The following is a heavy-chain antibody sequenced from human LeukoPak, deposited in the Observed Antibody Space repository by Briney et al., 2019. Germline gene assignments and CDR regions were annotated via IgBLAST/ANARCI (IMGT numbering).Heavy chain of an antibody. J-gene: IGHJ4*02. CDR2: ISSSSGYI. Sequence: PGGSLRLSCAASGFTFSDYSMNWVRQAPGKGLEWVSSISSSSGYIYYADAVKGRFTISRDNAKNSLYLQMNSLRAEDTAVYYCAREGGGSLDYWGQGTLVTVSS. CDR3: AREGGGSLDY. CDR1: GFTFSDYS. V-gene: IGHV3-21*06. D-gene: IGHD1-26*01.